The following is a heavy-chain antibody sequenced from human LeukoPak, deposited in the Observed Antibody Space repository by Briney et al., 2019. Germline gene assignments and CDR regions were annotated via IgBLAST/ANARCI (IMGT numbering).Heavy chain of an antibody. CDR2: IYHSGST. CDR3: AREVGRGHTFGSNY. CDR1: GGSISSGGYS. J-gene: IGHJ4*02. Sequence: SQTLSLTCAVSGGSISSGGYSWSWIRQPPGKGLEWVGDIYHSGSTYYNPSLKSRVTISVDTSKNQFSLKLSSVTAADTAVYYCAREVGRGHTFGSNYWGQGTLVTVSS. V-gene: IGHV4-30-2*03. D-gene: IGHD5-18*01.